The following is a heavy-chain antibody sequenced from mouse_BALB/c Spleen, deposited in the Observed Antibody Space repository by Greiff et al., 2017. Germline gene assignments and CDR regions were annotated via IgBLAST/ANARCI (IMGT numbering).Heavy chain of an antibody. CDR1: GDSITSGY. CDR2: ISYSGST. V-gene: IGHV3-8*02. J-gene: IGHJ3*01. D-gene: IGHD2-3*01. Sequence: EVKLVESGPSLVKPSQTLSLTCSVTGDSITSGYWNWIRKFPGNKLEYMGYISYSGSTYYNPSLKSRISITRDTSKNQYYLQLNSVTTEDTATYYCARLEGGYDGYYGFAYWGQGTLVTVSA. CDR3: ARLEGGYDGYYGFAY.